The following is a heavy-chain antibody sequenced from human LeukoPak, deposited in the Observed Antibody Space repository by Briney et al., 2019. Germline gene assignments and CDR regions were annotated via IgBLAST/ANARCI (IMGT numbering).Heavy chain of an antibody. CDR3: ARGLQEMATTNFDY. V-gene: IGHV1-69*13. CDR1: GGTFSSYA. CDR2: IIPIFGTA. D-gene: IGHD5-24*01. Sequence: SVKVSCKASGGTFSSYAISWVRQAPGQGLEWMGGIIPIFGTANYAQKFQGRVTITADESTSTAYKELSSLRSEDTAVYYCARGLQEMATTNFDYWGQGTLVTVSS. J-gene: IGHJ4*02.